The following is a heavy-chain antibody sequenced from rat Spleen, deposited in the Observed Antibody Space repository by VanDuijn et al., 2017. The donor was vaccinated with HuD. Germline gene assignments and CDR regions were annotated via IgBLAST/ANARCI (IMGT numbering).Heavy chain of an antibody. D-gene: IGHD1-9*01. CDR2: ISYGDSSGHSST. V-gene: IGHV5-29*01. CDR1: GFTFSDYG. Sequence: EVQLVESGGGLVQPGRSLKLSCAVSGFTFSDYGMAWVRQAPTKGLEWVATISYGDSSGHSSTYYRDSVKGRFTISRANAKSTLNLQMDRLRSEDTATYYCARRHYGYTDYFDYWGQGVMVTVSS. J-gene: IGHJ2*01. CDR3: ARRHYGYTDYFDY.